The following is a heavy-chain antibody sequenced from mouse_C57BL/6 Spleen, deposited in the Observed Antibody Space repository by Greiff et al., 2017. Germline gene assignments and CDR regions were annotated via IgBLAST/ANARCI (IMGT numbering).Heavy chain of an antibody. D-gene: IGHD2-4*01. Sequence: QVHVKQPGAELVKPGASVQLSCKASGYTFTSYWMHWVKQRPGRGLEWIGRIDPNSGGTKYNEKFKSKATLTVDKPSSTAYMQLSSLTSEDSAVYYCARETRDYDGFDYWGQGTTLTVSS. CDR1: GYTFTSYW. CDR3: ARETRDYDGFDY. V-gene: IGHV1-72*01. J-gene: IGHJ2*01. CDR2: IDPNSGGT.